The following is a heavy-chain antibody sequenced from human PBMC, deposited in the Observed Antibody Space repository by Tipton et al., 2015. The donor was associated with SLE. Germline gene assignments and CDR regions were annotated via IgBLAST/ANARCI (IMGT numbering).Heavy chain of an antibody. CDR3: ARDSEVGYYASGSPNWFDP. D-gene: IGHD3-10*01. CDR2: IYYSGST. CDR1: GGSVSGGSYY. J-gene: IGHJ5*02. Sequence: TLSLTCTVSGGSVSGGSYYWSWIRQPPGKGLEWIGSIYYSGSTYHNPSLKSRVTISVDTSKNQFSLKLSSVTAADTAVYYCARDSEVGYYASGSPNWFDPWGQGTLVTVSS. V-gene: IGHV4-39*07.